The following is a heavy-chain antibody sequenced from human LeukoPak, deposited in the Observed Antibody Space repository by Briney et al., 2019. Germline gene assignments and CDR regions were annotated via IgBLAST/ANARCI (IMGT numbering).Heavy chain of an antibody. V-gene: IGHV1-69*05. CDR3: ARLNKGSSSWYWGYNWFDP. D-gene: IGHD6-13*01. CDR2: IIPIFGTA. Sequence: TVKVSCKASGGTFSSYAISWVRQAPGQGLEWMGGIIPIFGTANYAQKFQGRVTITTDESASTAYMELSSLRSEDTAVYYCARLNKGSSSWYWGYNWFDPWGQGTLVTVSS. CDR1: GGTFSSYA. J-gene: IGHJ5*02.